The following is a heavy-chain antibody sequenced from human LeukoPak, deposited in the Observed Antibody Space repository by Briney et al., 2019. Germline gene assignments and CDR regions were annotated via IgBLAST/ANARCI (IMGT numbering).Heavy chain of an antibody. J-gene: IGHJ4*02. CDR3: ARHISSGGTYAHFDY. V-gene: IGHV4-59*08. CDR1: GSMYNYY. D-gene: IGHD1-26*01. Sequence: SETLSLTCTVSGSMYNYYWSWIRQPPGKGLEWIGYIHYNGITNYNPSLKSRVTVSLDTSKNQVSLKLNSVTAADTAVYYCARHISSGGTYAHFDYWGQGTLVTVSS. CDR2: IHYNGIT.